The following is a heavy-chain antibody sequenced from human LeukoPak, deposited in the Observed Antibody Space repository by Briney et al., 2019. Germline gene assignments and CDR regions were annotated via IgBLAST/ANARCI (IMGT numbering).Heavy chain of an antibody. Sequence: EASVKVSCKASGYTFTGYHIHWVRQAPGQGLEWMGWINPNSGGTNYAQKFQGWVTMTRDTSISTAYMELSRLRSDDTAVYYCAREVHGDSLDVWGQGTTVTVSS. V-gene: IGHV1-2*04. J-gene: IGHJ6*02. CDR2: INPNSGGT. D-gene: IGHD4-17*01. CDR1: GYTFTGYH. CDR3: AREVHGDSLDV.